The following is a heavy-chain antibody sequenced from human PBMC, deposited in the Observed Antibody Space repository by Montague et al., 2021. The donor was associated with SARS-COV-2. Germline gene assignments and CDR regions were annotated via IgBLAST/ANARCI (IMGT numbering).Heavy chain of an antibody. J-gene: IGHJ2*01. D-gene: IGHD3-10*01. V-gene: IGHV3-23*01. Sequence: SLRLSCAASGITFSSYAMTWVRQAPGKGLEWVSAITVDGGKTWYADSVKGRFTISRDNSKNTLFLEMNSLRPEDTAVYYCAKDAPTGTWCWYLDRWGRGTLVSVSS. CDR1: GITFSSYA. CDR3: AKDAPTGTWCWYLDR. CDR2: ITVDGGKT.